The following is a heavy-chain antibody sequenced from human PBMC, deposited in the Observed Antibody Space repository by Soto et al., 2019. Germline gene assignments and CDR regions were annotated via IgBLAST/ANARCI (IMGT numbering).Heavy chain of an antibody. D-gene: IGHD6-19*01. J-gene: IGHJ5*02. CDR3: ARFGSSGWQPYNWFDP. CDR1: GYTFTSYG. CDR2: ISAYNGNT. V-gene: IGHV1-18*01. Sequence: ASVKVSCKASGYTFTSYGISWVRQAPGQGLEWMGWISAYNGNTNYAQKLQGRVTMTTDTSTSTAYMELRSLRSDDTAVYYCARFGSSGWQPYNWFDPWGQGTLVTVSS.